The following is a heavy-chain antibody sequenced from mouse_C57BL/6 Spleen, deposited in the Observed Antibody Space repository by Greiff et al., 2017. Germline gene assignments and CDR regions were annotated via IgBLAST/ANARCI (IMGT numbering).Heavy chain of an antibody. D-gene: IGHD1-2*01. CDR1: GYAFTNYL. J-gene: IGHJ2*01. Sequence: VQLQQSGAELVRPGTSVKVSCKASGYAFTNYLIEWVKQRPGQGLEWIGGINPGSGGTNYNEKFKGKATLTADKSSSTAYMQLSSLTSEDSAVYCCASSVRLRHGYFDYWGQGTTLTVSS. V-gene: IGHV1-54*01. CDR2: INPGSGGT. CDR3: ASSVRLRHGYFDY.